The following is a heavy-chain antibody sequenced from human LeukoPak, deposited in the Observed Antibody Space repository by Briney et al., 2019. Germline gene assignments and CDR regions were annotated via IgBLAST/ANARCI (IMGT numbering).Heavy chain of an antibody. CDR1: GYTFTGYY. CDR3: ARGITMVRGVIVAPGY. Sequence: ASVKVSCKASGYTFTGYYMHWVRQAPGQGLEWMGWINPNSGGTNYAQKFQGRVTMTRDTSISTAYMELSRLRSDDTAVYYCARGITMVRGVIVAPGYWGQGTLVTVSS. CDR2: INPNSGGT. J-gene: IGHJ4*02. V-gene: IGHV1-2*02. D-gene: IGHD3-10*01.